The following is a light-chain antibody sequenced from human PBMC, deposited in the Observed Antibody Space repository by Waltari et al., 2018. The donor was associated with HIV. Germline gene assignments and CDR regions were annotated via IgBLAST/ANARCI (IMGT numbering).Light chain of an antibody. CDR1: SENSGSHY. CDR2: RNN. Sequence: QSVLTQPPSASGTPWQRVTISCSGRSENSGSHYVSWYQHLPGTAPTLLIYRNNQRPSGVPDRFSGSKSGTSASLAISGLRSEDEADYYCAAWDDSLSGVVIGGGTKLTVL. V-gene: IGLV1-47*01. J-gene: IGLJ2*01. CDR3: AAWDDSLSGVV.